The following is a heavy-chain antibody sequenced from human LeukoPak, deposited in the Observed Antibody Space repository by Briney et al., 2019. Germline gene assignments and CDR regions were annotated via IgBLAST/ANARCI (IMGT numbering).Heavy chain of an antibody. CDR1: GYTFTSYD. CDR3: ARSSGVYAKWYYYYYYMDV. D-gene: IGHD2-8*01. J-gene: IGHJ6*03. Sequence: ASVKVSCKASGYTFTSYDINWVRQATGQGLEWMGWMNPNSGNTGYAQKFQGRVTMTRNTSISTAYMELSSLRSEDTAVYYCARSSGVYAKWYYYYYYMDVWGKGTTVTVSS. V-gene: IGHV1-8*01. CDR2: MNPNSGNT.